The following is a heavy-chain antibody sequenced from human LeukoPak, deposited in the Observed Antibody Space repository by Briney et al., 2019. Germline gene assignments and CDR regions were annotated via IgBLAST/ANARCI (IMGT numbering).Heavy chain of an antibody. V-gene: IGHV3-74*01. CDR1: GFTFSSYW. D-gene: IGHD4-17*01. CDR2: INADGSRT. Sequence: GGSPRLSCAASGFTFSSYWMHWVRHAPGKGLVWVSRINADGSRTNYADSVKGRFTISRDNAKNTLYLQMNSLRADDTAVYYCARGSVTKGYFYYMDVWGKGTTVSVSS. CDR3: ARGSVTKGYFYYMDV. J-gene: IGHJ6*03.